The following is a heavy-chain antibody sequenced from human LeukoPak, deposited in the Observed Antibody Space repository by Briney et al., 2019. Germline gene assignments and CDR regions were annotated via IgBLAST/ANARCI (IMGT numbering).Heavy chain of an antibody. J-gene: IGHJ4*02. CDR1: GGSISSYY. CDR3: ARDGGSSWPFDY. D-gene: IGHD6-13*01. CDR2: LYTSGST. V-gene: IGHV4-4*07. Sequence: SETLSLTCTVSGGSISSYYWSWIRQPAGKGLEWIGRLYTSGSTNYSPSLKSRVTMSGDTSKNQFSLKLSSVTAADTAVYYCARDGGSSWPFDYWGQGTLVTVSS.